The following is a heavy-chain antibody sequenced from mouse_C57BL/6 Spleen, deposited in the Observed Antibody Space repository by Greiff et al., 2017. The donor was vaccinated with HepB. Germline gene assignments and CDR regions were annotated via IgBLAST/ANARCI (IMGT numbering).Heavy chain of an antibody. J-gene: IGHJ4*01. CDR3: AEEGQFLYAMDY. Sequence: VQLQQSVAELVRPGASVKLSCTASGFNIKNTHMHWVKQRPEQGLEWIGRIDPANGNTKYAPKFQGKATITADTSSNTAYLQLSSLTSEDTAIYYCAEEGQFLYAMDYWGQGTSVTVSS. V-gene: IGHV14-3*01. CDR2: IDPANGNT. CDR1: GFNIKNTH.